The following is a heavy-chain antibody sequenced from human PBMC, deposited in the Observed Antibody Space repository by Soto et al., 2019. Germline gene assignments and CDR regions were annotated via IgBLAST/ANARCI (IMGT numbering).Heavy chain of an antibody. CDR3: GSVGYCSSTNCLFYYYHYGMDV. CDR2: IIPIFGTT. J-gene: IGHJ6*02. Sequence: SVKVSCKASGGTFSSHAISWVRQAPGRGLEWMGGIIPIFGTTNYAQNFRARVTITADESTSTAYMELSSLTSEDTAVYYCGSVGYCSSTNCLFYYYHYGMDVWGQGTTFTVSS. V-gene: IGHV1-69*13. CDR1: GGTFSSHA. D-gene: IGHD2-2*03.